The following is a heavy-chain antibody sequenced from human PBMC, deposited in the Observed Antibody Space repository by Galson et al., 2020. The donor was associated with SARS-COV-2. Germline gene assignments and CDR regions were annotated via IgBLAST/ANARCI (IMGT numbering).Heavy chain of an antibody. D-gene: IGHD7-27*01. V-gene: IGHV6-1*01. CDR2: TYYRSKWYN. CDR1: GDNVSSNFAT. CDR3: ARGDMGNDYFDY. Sequence: SQTLSLTCAISGDNVSSNFATWNWIRQSPSRGPEWLGRTYYRSKWYNDYPVSVKSRITINPDTSKNQFSLYLSSVTPEDTAVYYCARGDMGNDYFDYWGQGTLVTVSS. J-gene: IGHJ4*02.